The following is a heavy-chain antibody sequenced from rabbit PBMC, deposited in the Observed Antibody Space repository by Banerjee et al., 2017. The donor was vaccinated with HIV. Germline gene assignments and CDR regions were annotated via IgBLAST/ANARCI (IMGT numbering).Heavy chain of an antibody. J-gene: IGHJ3*01. Sequence: QSLEESGGGLVKPEGSLTLTCKASGFDLSSYYYMCWVRQAPGKGLEWIACIAAGSSGSTYYASWAKGRFTISSHNAQNTLYLQLNSLTAADTATYFCVRGKAYACSSGYGYVWGQGTLVTVS. V-gene: IGHV1S40*01. CDR1: GFDLSSYYY. D-gene: IGHD1-1*01. CDR2: IAAGSSGST. CDR3: VRGKAYACSSGYGYV.